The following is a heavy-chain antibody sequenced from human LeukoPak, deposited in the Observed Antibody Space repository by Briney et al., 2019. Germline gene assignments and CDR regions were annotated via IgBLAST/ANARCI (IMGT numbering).Heavy chain of an antibody. CDR1: RYTFPGYY. Sequence: ASVKVSCLASRYTFPGYYIHWVRQAPGQGVEWMGLINPNSGGTNFARKVQGRVSLTSDMFISTVYLELNRLRSDDTAMYDCAREGLRDYVMTGADYWGQGTLVTVCS. CDR3: AREGLRDYVMTGADY. J-gene: IGHJ4*02. V-gene: IGHV1-2*06. D-gene: IGHD4-17*01. CDR2: INPNSGGT.